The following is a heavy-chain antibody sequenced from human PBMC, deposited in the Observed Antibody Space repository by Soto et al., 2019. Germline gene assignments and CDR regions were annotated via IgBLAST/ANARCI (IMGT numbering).Heavy chain of an antibody. CDR3: ARVDSSSWYRRGFDP. Sequence: SETLSLTCTVSGGSISSYYWSWIRQPPGKGLEWIGYIYYSGSTNYNPSLKSRVTISVDTSKSQFSLKLSSVTAADTAVYYCARVDSSSWYRRGFDPWGQGTLVTVSS. CDR2: IYYSGST. CDR1: GGSISSYY. D-gene: IGHD6-13*01. V-gene: IGHV4-59*01. J-gene: IGHJ5*02.